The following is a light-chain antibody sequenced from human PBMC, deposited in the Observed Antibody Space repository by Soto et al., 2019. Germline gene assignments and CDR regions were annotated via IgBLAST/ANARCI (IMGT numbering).Light chain of an antibody. Sequence: DIQMTQSPSSLSASVGDRVTITCRASQSISSYLNWYQQKPGKAPKLLIYAASSLQSGVPSRFSGSGSGTDFTLTISSLQPEDFATYYCQQSYGTPFGQGTKVEIK. CDR3: QQSYGTP. CDR2: AAS. J-gene: IGKJ1*01. V-gene: IGKV1-39*01. CDR1: QSISSY.